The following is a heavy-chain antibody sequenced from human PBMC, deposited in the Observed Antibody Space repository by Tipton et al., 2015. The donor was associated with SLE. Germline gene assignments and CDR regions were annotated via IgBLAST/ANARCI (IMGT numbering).Heavy chain of an antibody. Sequence: SLRLSCAASGFTFNSYGMHWVRQAPGKGLEWVAVVWYDRSNEWYADSVKGRFTISRDNSKNTLYLQMNSLRGEDTAMYYCAREDGRYRLSMVVWRLATSVTVSS. J-gene: IGHJ6*02. V-gene: IGHV3-33*01. CDR2: VWYDRSNE. D-gene: IGHD2-2*02. CDR1: GFTFNSYG. CDR3: AREDGRYRLSMVV.